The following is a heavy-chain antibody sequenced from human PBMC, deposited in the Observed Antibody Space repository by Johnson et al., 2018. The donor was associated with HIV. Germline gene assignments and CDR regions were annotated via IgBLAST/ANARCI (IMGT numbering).Heavy chain of an antibody. CDR2: ISYDGSNK. D-gene: IGHD2-15*01. J-gene: IGHJ3*02. V-gene: IGHV3-30*03. CDR3: ARDRAWGDNVVVAAYGAFDI. CDR1: GLSFSNFG. Sequence: QVQLVESGGGVVQPGKSLTLSCVVSGLSFSNFGIHWVRQAPGKGPEWVAVISYDGSNKYYADSVKGRFTISRDNSKNTLYLQMNSLRAEDTAVYYCARDRAWGDNVVVAAYGAFDIWGQGTMVTVSS.